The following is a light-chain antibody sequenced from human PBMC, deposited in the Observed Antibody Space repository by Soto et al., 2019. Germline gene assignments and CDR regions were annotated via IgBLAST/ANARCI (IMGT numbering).Light chain of an antibody. V-gene: IGLV2-11*01. CDR1: SSDVGGYNC. J-gene: IGLJ1*01. CDR3: CSYAGTFYV. Sequence: QSALTQPRSVSGSPGQSVTISCTGTSSDVGGYNCVSWYQHHPGKAPKLMIYDVTKRPSGVPDRFSGSKSGNTASLTISGLQAEDEADYYGCSYAGTFYVFGTGTKLTVL. CDR2: DVT.